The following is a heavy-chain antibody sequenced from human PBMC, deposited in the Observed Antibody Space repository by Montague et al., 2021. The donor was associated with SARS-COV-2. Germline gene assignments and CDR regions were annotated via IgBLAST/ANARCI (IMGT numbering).Heavy chain of an antibody. D-gene: IGHD4-17*01. V-gene: IGHV4-59*01. CDR1: GGSIGTYY. CDR2: IYYTGST. Sequence: SETLSLTCTVSGGSIGTYYWNWIRQSPGKGLEWLGYIYYTGSTKYSPSLKSQVTISMDTSRDQLSLRLKSVTAADTAVYYCARDNYGDWGYYGLDVWGQGTTVIVSS. J-gene: IGHJ6*02. CDR3: ARDNYGDWGYYGLDV.